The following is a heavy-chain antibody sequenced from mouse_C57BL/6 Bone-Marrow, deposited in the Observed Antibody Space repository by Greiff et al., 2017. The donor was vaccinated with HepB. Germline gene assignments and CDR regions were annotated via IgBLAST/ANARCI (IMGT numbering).Heavy chain of an antibody. V-gene: IGHV5-4*01. J-gene: IGHJ4*01. CDR3: ARNYDYDDAMDY. CDR2: ISDGGSYT. CDR1: GFTFSSYA. Sequence: EVQLVESGGGLVKPGGSLKLSCAASGFTFSSYAMSWVRQTPEKRLEWVATISDGGSYTYYPDNVKGRFTISRDNAKNNLYLQMSHLKSEDTAMYYCARNYDYDDAMDYWGQGTSVTVSS. D-gene: IGHD2-4*01.